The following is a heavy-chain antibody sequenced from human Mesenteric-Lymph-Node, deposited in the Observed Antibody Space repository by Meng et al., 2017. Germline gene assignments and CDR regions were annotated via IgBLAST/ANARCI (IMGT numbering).Heavy chain of an antibody. D-gene: IGHD3-10*01. J-gene: IGHJ4*02. CDR2: IYHSGST. Sequence: ESLKISCTVSGDSISSGSYYWGWIRQPPGKGLEWIGSIYHSGSTYYNPSLKSRVTISVDTSKNQFSLKLSSVTAADTAVYYCARVGGSGSYSWGQGTLVTVSS. CDR1: GDSISSGSYY. CDR3: ARVGGSGSYS. V-gene: IGHV4-39*07.